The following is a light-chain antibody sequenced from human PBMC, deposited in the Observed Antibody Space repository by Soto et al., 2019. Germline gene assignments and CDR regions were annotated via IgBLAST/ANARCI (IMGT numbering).Light chain of an antibody. CDR1: ESVNGRY. CDR3: QEYGRPPPYT. V-gene: IGKV3-20*01. J-gene: IGKJ2*01. CDR2: DAS. Sequence: EMVLTQSPGTLSLSPGERATFSCRASESVNGRYLAWYQQKPGQAPRLLIYDASTRATAIPDRFTGSGSGTDFTLTISRLEPEDFAVYYCQEYGRPPPYTFGQGTKLEIK.